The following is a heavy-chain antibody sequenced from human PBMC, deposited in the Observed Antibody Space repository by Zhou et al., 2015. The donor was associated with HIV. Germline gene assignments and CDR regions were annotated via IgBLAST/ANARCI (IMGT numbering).Heavy chain of an antibody. J-gene: IGHJ1*01. CDR2: IIPVYDIT. D-gene: IGHD6-13*01. Sequence: QVQLVQSGAEVKKPGSSVKVSCKDSGGSFSRYAMNWVRQAPRQGLEWMGAIIPVYDITNYAQKFQGRVTITADESTNTAFMELSNLKSDDTAVYYCGGGITPAAGTGGVQHWGQGTLVTVSS. CDR1: GGSFSRYA. CDR3: GGGITPAAGTGGVQH. V-gene: IGHV1-69*12.